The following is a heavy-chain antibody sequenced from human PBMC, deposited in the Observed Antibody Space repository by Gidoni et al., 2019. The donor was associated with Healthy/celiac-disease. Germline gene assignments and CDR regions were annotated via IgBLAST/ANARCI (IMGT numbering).Heavy chain of an antibody. CDR2: VWYDGSNK. J-gene: IGHJ3*02. D-gene: IGHD4-17*01. V-gene: IGHV3-33*08. CDR1: GFPFSRYG. CDR3: ARDLQYDYGDYHKRARAFDI. Sequence: QVQLVESGVGVVQPGRSLRLSCAASGFPFSRYGMHWVRQAPGKGLEWVAVVWYDGSNKYYADSVKGRFTISRDNSKNTLYLQMNSLRAEDTAVYYCARDLQYDYGDYHKRARAFDIWGQGTMVTVSS.